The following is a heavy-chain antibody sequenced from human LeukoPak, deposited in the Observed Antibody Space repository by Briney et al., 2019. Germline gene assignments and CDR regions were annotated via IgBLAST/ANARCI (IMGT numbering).Heavy chain of an antibody. V-gene: IGHV3-21*01. CDR1: GFAVSSNH. CDR3: ASSRYGSNWFDP. J-gene: IGHJ5*02. D-gene: IGHD3-10*01. Sequence: GGSLRLSCAASGFAVSSNHVTWVRQAPGKGLEWVSSISSSSSNIYYADSVKGRFTISRDDAKKSLYLQMNSLRAEDTAVYYCASSRYGSNWFDPWGQGTLVTISS. CDR2: ISSSSSNI.